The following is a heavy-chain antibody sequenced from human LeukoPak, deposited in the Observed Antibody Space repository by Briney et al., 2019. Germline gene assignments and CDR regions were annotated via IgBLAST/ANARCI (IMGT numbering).Heavy chain of an antibody. D-gene: IGHD5-18*01. CDR1: GFTFSSYS. CDR3: ARDPSSYNYGSPR. Sequence: GGSLRLSCAASGFTFSSYSMNWVRQAPGKGLEWVSSISSSSYIYYADSVKGRFTISRDNAKNSLYLQMNSLGAEDTAVYYCARDPSSYNYGSPRWGQGTLVTVSS. V-gene: IGHV3-21*01. J-gene: IGHJ4*02. CDR2: ISSSSYI.